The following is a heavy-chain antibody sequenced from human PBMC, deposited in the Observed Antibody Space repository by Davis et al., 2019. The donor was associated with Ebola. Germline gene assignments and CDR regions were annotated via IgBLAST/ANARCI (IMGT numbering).Heavy chain of an antibody. D-gene: IGHD3-22*01. CDR2: IYPGDSDT. CDR3: ARHADYYDSSGYFDAFDI. CDR1: GYSFTSYW. J-gene: IGHJ3*02. Sequence: GESLKISCKGSGYSFTSYWIGWVRQMPGKGLEWMGIIYPGDSDTRYSPSFQGQVTISADKSISTAYLQWSSLKASDTAMYYCARHADYYDSSGYFDAFDIWGQGTMVTVSS. V-gene: IGHV5-51*01.